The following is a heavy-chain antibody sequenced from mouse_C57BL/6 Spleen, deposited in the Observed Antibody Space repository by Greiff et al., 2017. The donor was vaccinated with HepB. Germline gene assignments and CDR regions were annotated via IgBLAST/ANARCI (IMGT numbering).Heavy chain of an antibody. D-gene: IGHD1-1*01. V-gene: IGHV1-18*01. CDR3: ARFYYYGSSYYWYFDV. CDR2: INPNNGGT. Sequence: VQLKQSGPELVKPGASVKIPCKASGYTFTDYNMDWVKQSHGKSLEWIGDINPNNGGTIYNQKFKGKATLTVDKSSSTAYMELRSLTSEDTAVYYCARFYYYGSSYYWYFDVWGTGTTVTVSS. CDR1: GYTFTDYN. J-gene: IGHJ1*03.